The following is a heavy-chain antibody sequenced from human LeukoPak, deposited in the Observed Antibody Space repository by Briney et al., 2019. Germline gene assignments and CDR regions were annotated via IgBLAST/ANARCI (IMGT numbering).Heavy chain of an antibody. D-gene: IGHD3-22*01. Sequence: SETLSLTCTVSGGSISSGGYYWSWIRQHPGKGLEWIGYIYYSGSTYYNPSLKSRVTISVDTSKNQFSLKLGSVTAADTAVYYCARDVSDYYDSSGYSSDAFDIWGQGTMVTVSS. J-gene: IGHJ3*02. CDR3: ARDVSDYYDSSGYSSDAFDI. V-gene: IGHV4-31*03. CDR1: GGSISSGGYY. CDR2: IYYSGST.